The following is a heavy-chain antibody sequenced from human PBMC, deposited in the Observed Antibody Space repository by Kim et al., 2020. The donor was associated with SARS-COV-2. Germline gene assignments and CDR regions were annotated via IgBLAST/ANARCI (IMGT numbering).Heavy chain of an antibody. J-gene: IGHJ4*02. Sequence: SSYIYYADSVKGRFTISRDNAKNSLYLQMNSLRAEDTAVYYCARRGDPGDYWGQGTLVTVSS. CDR2: SSYI. V-gene: IGHV3-21*01. CDR3: ARRGDPGDY. D-gene: IGHD2-21*02.